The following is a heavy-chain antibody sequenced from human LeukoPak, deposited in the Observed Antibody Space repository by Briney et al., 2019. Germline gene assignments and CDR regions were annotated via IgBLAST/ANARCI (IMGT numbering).Heavy chain of an antibody. J-gene: IGHJ6*02. Sequence: PGGSLRLSCATSGFTFSGYEMNWVRQAPGKGLEWVSYISSSGSTKLYTDSVKGRFAISRDNAKNSLYLQMNSLRAEDTAVYYCTTVGAGNYYVTEVWGQGTTVTVSS. CDR1: GFTFSGYE. D-gene: IGHD4/OR15-4a*01. CDR3: TTVGAGNYYVTEV. CDR2: ISSSGSTK. V-gene: IGHV3-48*03.